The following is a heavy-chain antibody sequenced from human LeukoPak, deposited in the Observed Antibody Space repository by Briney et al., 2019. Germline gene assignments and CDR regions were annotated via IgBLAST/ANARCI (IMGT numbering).Heavy chain of an antibody. CDR2: ISGSGGST. D-gene: IGHD3-10*01. V-gene: IGHV3-23*01. CDR1: GFTFSSYA. CDR3: AKTLITMVRGVMRYYYGMDV. J-gene: IGHJ6*02. Sequence: GGSLRLSCAASGFTFSSYAMSWVRQAPGKGLEWVSAISGSGGSTYSADSVKGRFTISRDNSKNTLFLQMNSLRAEDTAVYYCAKTLITMVRGVMRYYYGMDVWGQGTTVTVSS.